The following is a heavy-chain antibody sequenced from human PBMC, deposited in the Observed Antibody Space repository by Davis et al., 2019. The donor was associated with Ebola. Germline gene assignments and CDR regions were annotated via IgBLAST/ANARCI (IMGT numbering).Heavy chain of an antibody. Sequence: ASVKVSCKASGYTFTNYGITWVRQAPGQGLEWMGWINPHNGNTNYAQKLQGRVTMTTDTSTSTAYMELRSLRSDDTAVYYCVTENWYRFESWGQGTLVTVSS. CDR1: GYTFTNYG. CDR2: INPHNGNT. J-gene: IGHJ4*02. V-gene: IGHV1-18*04. CDR3: VTENWYRFES. D-gene: IGHD1/OR15-1a*01.